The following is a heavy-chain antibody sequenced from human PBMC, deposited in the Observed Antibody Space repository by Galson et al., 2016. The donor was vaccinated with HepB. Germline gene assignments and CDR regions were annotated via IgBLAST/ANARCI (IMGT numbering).Heavy chain of an antibody. CDR3: GEHGGFDY. CDR2: ITRRGDAT. J-gene: IGHJ4*02. V-gene: IGHV3-23*01. Sequence: SLRLSCAASGFSFSNAGMSWVRQAPGRGLEWVSGITRRGDATPYADFVKGQFTITRDNANNTYYLYMNNYTVEDAAIYYCGEHGGFDYWGQGALVTVSS. D-gene: IGHD3-16*01. CDR1: GFSFSNAG.